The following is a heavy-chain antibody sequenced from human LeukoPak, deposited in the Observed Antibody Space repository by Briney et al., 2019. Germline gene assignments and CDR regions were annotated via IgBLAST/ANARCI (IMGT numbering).Heavy chain of an antibody. J-gene: IGHJ6*02. Sequence: GGSLRLSCAASGFTFSSYWMSWVRQAPGKGLEWVANIKQDGSEKYYVDSVKGRFTISRDNAKSSLYPQMNSLRAEDTAVYYCARDGCGGSCYYYYGMDVWGQGTTVTVSS. CDR2: IKQDGSEK. CDR3: ARDGCGGSCYYYYGMDV. CDR1: GFTFSSYW. V-gene: IGHV3-7*04. D-gene: IGHD2-15*01.